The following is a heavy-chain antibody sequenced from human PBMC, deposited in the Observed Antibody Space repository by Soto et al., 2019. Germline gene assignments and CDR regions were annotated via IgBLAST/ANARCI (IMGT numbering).Heavy chain of an antibody. CDR2: IYYSGST. J-gene: IGHJ6*02. CDR3: ARDIVLIPAARASGFYYYGMDV. V-gene: IGHV4-30-4*01. CDR1: GGSISSGDYY. Sequence: SETLSLTCTVSGGSISSGDYYWTWIRQPPGKGLERIGNIYYSGSTYYSPSLKSRVTISVDTSKNQFTLKLSSVTAADTAVYYCARDIVLIPAARASGFYYYGMDVWGQGTTVT. D-gene: IGHD2-2*01.